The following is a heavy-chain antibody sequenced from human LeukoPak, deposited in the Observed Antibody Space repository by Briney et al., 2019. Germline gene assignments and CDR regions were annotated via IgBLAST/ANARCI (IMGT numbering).Heavy chain of an antibody. J-gene: IGHJ6*02. Sequence: ASVKVSCKASGYTLTGYYMHWVRQAPGQRLEWMGWINTNSGGTNYAQKFQGRVTMTRDTSISTAYMELSRLRSDDTAVYYCASPEVTYYYDSSGAYGMDVWGQGTTVTVSS. CDR2: INTNSGGT. V-gene: IGHV1-2*02. CDR3: ASPEVTYYYDSSGAYGMDV. D-gene: IGHD3-22*01. CDR1: GYTLTGYY.